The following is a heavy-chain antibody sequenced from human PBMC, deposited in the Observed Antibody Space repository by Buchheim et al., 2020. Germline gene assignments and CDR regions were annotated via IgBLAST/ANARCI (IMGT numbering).Heavy chain of an antibody. Sequence: QVQLVESGGGVVQPGRSLRLSCAGSGFIFTKYDLNWVRQAPGKALEWVALVSTDGTNTYYADSVKGRFTVSRDNAKNSLYLQMNSLRAEDTAVYYCARDRARIPMGYSPFDYWGQGTL. CDR2: VSTDGTNT. CDR3: ARDRARIPMGYSPFDY. CDR1: GFIFTKYD. J-gene: IGHJ4*02. D-gene: IGHD1-1*01. V-gene: IGHV3-30*03.